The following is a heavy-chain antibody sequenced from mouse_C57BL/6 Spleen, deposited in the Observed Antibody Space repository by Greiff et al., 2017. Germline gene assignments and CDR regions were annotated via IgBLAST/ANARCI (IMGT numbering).Heavy chain of an antibody. V-gene: IGHV1-64*01. Sequence: QVQLQQPGAELVKPGASVKLSCKASGYTFTSYWMHWVKQRPGQGLEWIGMIHPNSGSTNYNEKFKSKATLTVDKSSSTAYMQLSSLTSEDSAVYDGARSDYYGSRWFAYWGQGTLVTVSA. D-gene: IGHD1-1*01. J-gene: IGHJ3*01. CDR3: ARSDYYGSRWFAY. CDR2: IHPNSGST. CDR1: GYTFTSYW.